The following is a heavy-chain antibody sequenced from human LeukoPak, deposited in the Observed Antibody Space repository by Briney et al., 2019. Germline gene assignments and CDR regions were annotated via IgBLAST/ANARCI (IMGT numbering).Heavy chain of an antibody. Sequence: SETLSLTCTVSGGSISSGGYYWSWIRQHPGKGLEWIGYIYYSGSTYYNPSLKSRVTISVDTSKHQFSLKLSSVTAADTAVYYCATGGSYYCDSSGYPFDYWGQGTLVTVSS. D-gene: IGHD3-22*01. V-gene: IGHV4-31*03. CDR2: IYYSGST. CDR1: GGSISSGGYY. J-gene: IGHJ4*01. CDR3: ATGGSYYCDSSGYPFDY.